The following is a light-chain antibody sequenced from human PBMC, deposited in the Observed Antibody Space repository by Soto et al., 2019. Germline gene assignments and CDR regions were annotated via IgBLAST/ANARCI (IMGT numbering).Light chain of an antibody. V-gene: IGKV3-20*01. J-gene: IGKJ5*01. CDR1: QTVSSNY. Sequence: EIILTQSPDTLSLSPGERATLSCRASQTVSSNYLAWCQQRPGQAPRLLIYGASTRAAGIPDRFSGSGSGTDFTLTISRLEPEDFAVYYCHHYGSSPITFGQGTRLEI. CDR2: GAS. CDR3: HHYGSSPIT.